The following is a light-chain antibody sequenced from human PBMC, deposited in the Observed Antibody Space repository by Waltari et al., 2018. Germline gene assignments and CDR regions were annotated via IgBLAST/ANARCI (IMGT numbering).Light chain of an antibody. CDR2: DVT. Sequence: QSALTQPASVSGSPGQSITISCTGTSSDIGGYNYVSWYQQYSGKAPKLLIYDVTRRSSGVSIRVTASKFGNTASLTISGLQAEDEADYYCCSYAGFTTYAVFGGGTKLTVL. CDR1: SSDIGGYNY. CDR3: CSYAGFTTYAV. V-gene: IGLV2-23*02. J-gene: IGLJ2*01.